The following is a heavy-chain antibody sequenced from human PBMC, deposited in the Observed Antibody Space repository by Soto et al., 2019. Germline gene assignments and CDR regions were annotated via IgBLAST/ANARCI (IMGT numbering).Heavy chain of an antibody. CDR3: ARSKPNGFDP. J-gene: IGHJ5*02. CDR1: GGSISSSSYY. CDR2: IYYSGST. V-gene: IGHV4-39*01. Sequence: QLQLQESGPGLVKPSETLSLTCTVSGGSISSSSYYWGWIRQPPGKGLEWIGSIYYSGSTYYNPSLKKRVTISVDTSKNQFSLKMSSVTAADTAVYYWARSKPNGFDPWGQGTLVTVSS.